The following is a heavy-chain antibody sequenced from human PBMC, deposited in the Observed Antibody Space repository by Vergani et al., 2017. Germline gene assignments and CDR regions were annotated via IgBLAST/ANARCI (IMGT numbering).Heavy chain of an antibody. CDR1: GFSFAGYA. V-gene: IGHV3-23*01. J-gene: IGHJ6*02. D-gene: IGHD2-2*01. CDR3: AKGVYCSSTSCYEGRGYYYGMGV. Sequence: EAQLLESGGGLAQPGGSLRLSCAATGFSFAGYAMTWVRQAPGKGPEWVSTLSGTGATTYYADSVKGRFTISRDNSKNTLYLQTNSLRADDTAVYYCAKGVYCSSTSCYEGRGYYYGMGVWGQGTTVTFSS. CDR2: LSGTGATT.